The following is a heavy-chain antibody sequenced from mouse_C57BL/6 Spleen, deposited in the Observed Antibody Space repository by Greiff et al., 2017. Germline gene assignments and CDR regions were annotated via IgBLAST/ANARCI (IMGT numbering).Heavy chain of an antibody. D-gene: IGHD4-1*01. CDR2: INPSNGGT. CDR1: GYTFTSYW. J-gene: IGHJ3*01. CDR3: ASSNWDVEAWFAY. Sequence: VQLQQPGTELVKPGASVKLSCKASGYTFTSYWMHWVKQRPGQGLEWIGNINPSNGGTNYNEKFKSKATLTVDKSSSTAYMQLSSLTSEDSAVYYCASSNWDVEAWFAYWGQGTLVTVSA. V-gene: IGHV1-53*01.